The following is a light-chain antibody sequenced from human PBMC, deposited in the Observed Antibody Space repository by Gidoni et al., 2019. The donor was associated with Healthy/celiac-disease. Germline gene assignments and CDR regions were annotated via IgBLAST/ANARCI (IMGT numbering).Light chain of an antibody. CDR3: SSNTSSSTILYV. V-gene: IGLV2-14*01. J-gene: IGLJ1*01. Sequence: QSVLTQPASVSGSPGQSITISCTGTSSDVGVYNDVSWYQQHPGKAPKLMIYDVSNRPSGVSNPFSGSQSGSTASLTISGLQADDKADYYCSSNTSSSTILYVYGTGPKVT. CDR2: DVS. CDR1: SSDVGVYND.